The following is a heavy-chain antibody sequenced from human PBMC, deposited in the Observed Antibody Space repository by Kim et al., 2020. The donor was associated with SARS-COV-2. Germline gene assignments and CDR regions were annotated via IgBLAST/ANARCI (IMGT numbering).Heavy chain of an antibody. CDR3: ARRPHDHLAVAGTFDY. CDR1: GGSITSGDYY. D-gene: IGHD6-19*01. V-gene: IGHV4-30-4*01. Sequence: SETLSLTCTVSGGSITSGDYYWSWIRQPPGKGLEWIGYIHYTGSTYYNPSLKSRVTISVDTSKNQFSLKLSSVTATDTAVYYCARRPHDHLAVAGTFDYWGQGTLVTVSS. CDR2: IHYTGST. J-gene: IGHJ4*02.